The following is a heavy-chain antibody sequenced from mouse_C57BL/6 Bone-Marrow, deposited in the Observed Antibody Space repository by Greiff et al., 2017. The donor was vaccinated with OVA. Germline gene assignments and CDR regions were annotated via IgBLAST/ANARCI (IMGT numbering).Heavy chain of an antibody. CDR2: IDPETGGT. CDR1: GYTFTDYE. J-gene: IGHJ3*01. Sequence: QVHVKQSGAELVRPGASVTLSCKASGYTFTDYEMHWVKQTPVHGLEWIGAIDPETGGTAYNQKFKGKAILTADKSSSTAYMELRSLTSEDSAVYYCTRFKWDVAYWGQGTLVTVSA. V-gene: IGHV1-15*01. D-gene: IGHD4-1*01. CDR3: TRFKWDVAY.